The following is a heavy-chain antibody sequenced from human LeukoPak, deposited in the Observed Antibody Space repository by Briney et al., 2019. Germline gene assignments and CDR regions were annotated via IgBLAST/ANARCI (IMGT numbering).Heavy chain of an antibody. CDR1: GFTFSTYS. Sequence: GGSLRLSCAASGFTFSTYSMNWVRQAPGKGLEWVSFISGGGGSTYYADSVKGRFTISRDNSKNTLFLQMNSLRAEDTAVYYCAKGGYCSSTSCYVGWFDPWGQGTLVTVSS. D-gene: IGHD2-2*01. CDR2: ISGGGGST. J-gene: IGHJ5*02. V-gene: IGHV3-23*01. CDR3: AKGGYCSSTSCYVGWFDP.